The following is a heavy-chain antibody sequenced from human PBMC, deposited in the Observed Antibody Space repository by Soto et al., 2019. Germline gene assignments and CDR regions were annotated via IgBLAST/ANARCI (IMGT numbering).Heavy chain of an antibody. CDR3: ARHRPAAGTFSYYYYGMDV. Sequence: SETLSLTCTVSGGSISSSSYYWGWIRQPPGKGLEWIGSIYYSGSTYYNPSLKSRVTISVDTSKNQFSLKLSSVTAADTAVYYCARHRPAAGTFSYYYYGMDVWGQGTTVTV. CDR1: GGSISSSSYY. J-gene: IGHJ6*02. CDR2: IYYSGST. V-gene: IGHV4-39*01. D-gene: IGHD6-13*01.